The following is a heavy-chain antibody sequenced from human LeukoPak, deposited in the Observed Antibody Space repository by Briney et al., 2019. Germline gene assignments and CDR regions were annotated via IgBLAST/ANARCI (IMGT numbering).Heavy chain of an antibody. V-gene: IGHV1-69*13. CDR2: IIPIFGTA. J-gene: IGHJ5*02. CDR3: ARGEGYDILTANWFDP. Sequence: GASVKVSCKASGGTFSSYAISWVRQAPGQGLEWMGGIIPIFGTANYAQKFQGRVTITADESTSTAYMELSSLRSEDTAVYYCARGEGYDILTANWFDPWGQGTLVTVSS. CDR1: GGTFSSYA. D-gene: IGHD3-9*01.